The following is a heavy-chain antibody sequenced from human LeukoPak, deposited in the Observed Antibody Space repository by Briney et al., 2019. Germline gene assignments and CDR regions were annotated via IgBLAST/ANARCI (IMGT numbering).Heavy chain of an antibody. V-gene: IGHV1-69*05. Sequence: GASVKVSCKASGATFTTYAINWVRQAPGQGLEWMGGIIPVFGTANYAQRFQGRVTITTDESTSTAYMELTSLRSEDTAVYYCARGYCSSISCFLDYWGQGTLVTVSS. D-gene: IGHD2-2*01. CDR1: GATFTTYA. J-gene: IGHJ4*02. CDR2: IIPVFGTA. CDR3: ARGYCSSISCFLDY.